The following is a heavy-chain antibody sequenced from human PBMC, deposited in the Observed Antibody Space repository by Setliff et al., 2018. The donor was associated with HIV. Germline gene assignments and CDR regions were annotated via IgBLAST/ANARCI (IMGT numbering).Heavy chain of an antibody. CDR1: GGSIRSGNW. V-gene: IGHV4-4*02. Sequence: KASETLSLTCAVSGGSIRSGNWWTWVRQSPGKGLEWIGEIYHSGSTNYSPSLKSRVTISLDKSKNQFSLKLSSVTAADTAVYYCARPYYDSSDYSWVDAFDIWGQGTMVS. CDR3: ARPYYDSSDYSWVDAFDI. J-gene: IGHJ3*02. CDR2: IYHSGST. D-gene: IGHD3-22*01.